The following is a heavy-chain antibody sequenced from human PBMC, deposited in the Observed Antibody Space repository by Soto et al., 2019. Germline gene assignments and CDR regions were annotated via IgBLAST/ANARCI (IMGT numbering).Heavy chain of an antibody. CDR1: GDSVSSNSSA. V-gene: IGHV6-1*01. CDR2: TYYRSKWYN. Sequence: PSQTLSLPCVISGDSVSSNSSACNLIRQSPSRGLEWLGRTYYRSKWYNDYAVSVKSRITINPDTSKNQFSLQLNSVTPEDTAVYYCASGGRSSTIMYGMDVWGQGTTVTFSS. CDR3: ASGGRSSTIMYGMDV. D-gene: IGHD2-2*01. J-gene: IGHJ6*02.